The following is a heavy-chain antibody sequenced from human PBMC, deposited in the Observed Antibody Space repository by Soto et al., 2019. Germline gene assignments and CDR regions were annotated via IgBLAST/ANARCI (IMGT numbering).Heavy chain of an antibody. V-gene: IGHV3-23*01. Sequence: GGSLRLSCAASGFTFSSYAMGWVRQGPGKGLEWVAVVSIGGSTHYADSVRGRFTISRDNSKNTLSLQMNSLTAEDTAVYFCAKRRGAGGHFDYWGQGALITVSS. CDR1: GFTFSSYA. J-gene: IGHJ4*02. D-gene: IGHD2-15*01. CDR3: AKRRGAGGHFDY. CDR2: VSIGGST.